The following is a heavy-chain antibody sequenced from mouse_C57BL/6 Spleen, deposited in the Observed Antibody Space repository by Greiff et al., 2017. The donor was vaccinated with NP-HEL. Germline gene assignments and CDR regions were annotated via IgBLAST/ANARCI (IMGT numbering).Heavy chain of an antibody. J-gene: IGHJ3*01. CDR3: ARGEIYYGAY. CDR1: GYTFTDYY. D-gene: IGHD2-1*01. CDR2: INPNNGGT. Sequence: EVQLQQSGPELVKPGASVKISCKASGYTFTDYYMNWVKQSHGKSLEWIGDINPNNGGTSYNQKFKGKATLTVDKSSSTAYMELRSLTSEDSAVYYCARGEIYYGAYWGQGTLVTVSA. V-gene: IGHV1-26*01.